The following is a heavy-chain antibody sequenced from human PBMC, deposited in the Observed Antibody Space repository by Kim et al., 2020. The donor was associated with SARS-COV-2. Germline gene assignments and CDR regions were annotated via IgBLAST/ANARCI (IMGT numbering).Heavy chain of an antibody. CDR1: GFTFGDYA. V-gene: IGHV3-49*03. J-gene: IGHJ4*02. CDR3: TRWAVWFGELLSPHFDY. D-gene: IGHD3-10*01. CDR2: IRSKAYGGTT. Sequence: GGSLRLSCTASGFTFGDYAMSWFRQAPGKGLEWVGFIRSKAYGGTTEYAASVKGRFTISRDDSKSIAYLQMNSLKTEDTAVYYCTRWAVWFGELLSPHFDYWGQGTLVTVSS.